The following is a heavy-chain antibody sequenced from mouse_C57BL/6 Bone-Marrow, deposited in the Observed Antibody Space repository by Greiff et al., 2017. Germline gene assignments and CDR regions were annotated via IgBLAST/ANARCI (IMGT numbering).Heavy chain of an antibody. CDR1: GYTFTSYW. CDR3: AISPLYYYGSSYYFDY. CDR2: IHPSDSDT. D-gene: IGHD1-1*01. V-gene: IGHV1-74*01. Sequence: VQLQQPGAELVKPGASVKVSCKASGYTFTSYWMHWVKQRPDQGLEWIGRIHPSDSDTNYNQKFKGKATLTVDKSSSTAYMQLSSLTSEDSAVYYCAISPLYYYGSSYYFDYWGQGTTLTVSS. J-gene: IGHJ2*01.